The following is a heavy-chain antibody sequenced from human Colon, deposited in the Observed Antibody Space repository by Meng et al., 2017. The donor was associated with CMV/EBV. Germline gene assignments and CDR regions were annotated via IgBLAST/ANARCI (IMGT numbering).Heavy chain of an antibody. V-gene: IGHV2-5*02. Sequence: RPLTCTFSGFSRSNVGVGVEWIRKHAGKTMEWLELIYWDDDKFYRPSLKGRLTITKDTSKSQVVLTVTNMNPVDTATYFCANLGEGYWGQGTLVTVSS. J-gene: IGHJ4*02. CDR1: GFSRSNVGVG. CDR3: ANLGEGY. CDR2: IYWDDDK. D-gene: IGHD3-10*01.